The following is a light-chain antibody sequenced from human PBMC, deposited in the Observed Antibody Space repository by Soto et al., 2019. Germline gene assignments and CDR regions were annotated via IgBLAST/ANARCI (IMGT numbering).Light chain of an antibody. J-gene: IGLJ2*01. V-gene: IGLV1-40*01. Sequence: QPVLTQPPSVSGAPGERVTISCTGSNSNIGADYDVHWHQQLPGTAPKLLISGNSNRPSGVPDRFSGSKSGTSASLAITGLRAEDEADYYCQTYDSSLSVVVFGGGTKLTVL. CDR2: GNS. CDR1: NSNIGADYD. CDR3: QTYDSSLSVVV.